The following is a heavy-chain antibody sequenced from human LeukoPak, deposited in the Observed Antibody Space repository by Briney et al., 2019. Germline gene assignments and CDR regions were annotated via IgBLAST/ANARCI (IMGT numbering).Heavy chain of an antibody. Sequence: KASETLSLTCTVSGGSISSYYWSWIRQPAGKGLEWIGRIYTSGSTNYNPSLKSRLTISADTSKNQFSLKLTSVTAADTAVYFCARLTYSSSWYNPSGDYWGQGILVTVSS. CDR3: ARLTYSSSWYNPSGDY. CDR1: GGSISSYY. CDR2: IYTSGST. V-gene: IGHV4-4*07. J-gene: IGHJ4*02. D-gene: IGHD6-13*01.